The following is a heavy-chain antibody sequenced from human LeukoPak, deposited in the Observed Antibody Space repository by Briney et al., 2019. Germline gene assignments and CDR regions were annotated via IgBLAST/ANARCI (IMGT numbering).Heavy chain of an antibody. CDR3: AKDITRGGSHQLLSRYFDY. D-gene: IGHD2-2*01. J-gene: IGHJ4*02. V-gene: IGHV3-9*01. CDR1: GFTFDDYA. Sequence: GGSLRLSCAASGFTFDDYAMHWVRQAPGKGLEWVSGISWNSGSIGYADSVKGRFTISRDNAKNSLYLQMNSLRAEGTALYYCAKDITRGGSHQLLSRYFDYWGQGTLVTVSS. CDR2: ISWNSGSI.